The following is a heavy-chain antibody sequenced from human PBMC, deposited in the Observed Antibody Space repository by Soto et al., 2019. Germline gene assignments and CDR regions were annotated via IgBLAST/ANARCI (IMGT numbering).Heavy chain of an antibody. CDR1: GYSFTSYW. CDR2: IYPGDSDT. J-gene: IGHJ6*02. CDR3: ARLVYGTGSPYGMDV. Sequence: EVQLVQSGAEVKKPGESLKISCKGAGYSFTSYWICWVRQMPGKGLEWMGIIYPGDSDTSYSPSFQGQVTISADKSISTAYLQWSSLKASDTAMYYGARLVYGTGSPYGMDVWGQGTSVTVSS. D-gene: IGHD3-10*01. V-gene: IGHV5-51*03.